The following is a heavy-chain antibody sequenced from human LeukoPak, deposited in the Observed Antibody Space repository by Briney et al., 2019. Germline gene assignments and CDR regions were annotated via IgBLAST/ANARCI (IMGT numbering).Heavy chain of an antibody. V-gene: IGHV3-7*01. Sequence: GGSLRLSCAASGFTFSSYWMSWVRQSPGKGLEWVANIKPDGSEKYFMDSVKGRFTISRDNAKNALYLEMNSLRAEDTAEYFCARERMYSGSGSTYPYYDYWGQGTLVTVSS. CDR2: IKPDGSEK. D-gene: IGHD3-10*01. J-gene: IGHJ4*02. CDR1: GFTFSSYW. CDR3: ARERMYSGSGSTYPYYDY.